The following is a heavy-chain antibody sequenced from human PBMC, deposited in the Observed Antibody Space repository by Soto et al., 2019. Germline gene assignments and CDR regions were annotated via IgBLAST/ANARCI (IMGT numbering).Heavy chain of an antibody. Sequence: SETLSLTCTVSGGSISSGDYYWSWIRQPPGKGLEWIGYIYYSGSTYYNPSLKSRVTISVDTSKNQFSLKLSSVTAADTAVYYCARVDVVVVAANYWGQGTLVTVSS. J-gene: IGHJ4*02. CDR3: ARVDVVVVAANY. V-gene: IGHV4-30-4*01. CDR2: IYYSGST. CDR1: GGSISSGDYY. D-gene: IGHD2-15*01.